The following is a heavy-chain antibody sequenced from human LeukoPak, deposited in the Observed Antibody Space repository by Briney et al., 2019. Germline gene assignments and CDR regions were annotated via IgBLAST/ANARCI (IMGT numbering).Heavy chain of an antibody. J-gene: IGHJ6*02. CDR1: GGSLSSSSYY. CDR2: IYYSGST. Sequence: SETLSLTCTVSGGSLSSSSYYWGWIRQPPGKGLEWIGSIYYSGSTYYNPSLKSRVTISVDTSKNQFSLKLSSVTAADTAVYYCARGVGYSYGYPPLYSCYGMDVWGQGTTVTVSS. V-gene: IGHV4-39*07. D-gene: IGHD5-18*01. CDR3: ARGVGYSYGYPPLYSCYGMDV.